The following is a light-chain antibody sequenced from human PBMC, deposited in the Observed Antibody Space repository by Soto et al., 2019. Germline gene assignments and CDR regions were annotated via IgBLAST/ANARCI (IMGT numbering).Light chain of an antibody. CDR3: QQYGSSPPIT. CDR1: QSVSSSY. CDR2: GAS. V-gene: IGKV3-20*01. J-gene: IGKJ5*01. Sequence: EIVLTQSPGTLSLSPGERATLSCRASQSVSSSYLAWYQQKPGQAPRLLIYGASSRATGIPDRFSGSGSETDFTLTISSLEPEDFAVYYCQQYGSSPPITFGQGTRLEIK.